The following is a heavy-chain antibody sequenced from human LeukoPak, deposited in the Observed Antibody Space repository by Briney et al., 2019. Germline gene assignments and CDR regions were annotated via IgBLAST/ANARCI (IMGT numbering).Heavy chain of an antibody. Sequence: SETLSLTCAVYGGSFSGYYWSWIRQPPRKGLEWIGEINHSGSTNYNPSLKSRVTISVDTSKNQFSLKLSSVTAADTAVYYCARGGDYVWGSYRYSNWFDPWGQGTLVTVSS. D-gene: IGHD3-16*02. J-gene: IGHJ5*02. CDR1: GGSFSGYY. CDR2: INHSGST. V-gene: IGHV4-34*01. CDR3: ARGGDYVWGSYRYSNWFDP.